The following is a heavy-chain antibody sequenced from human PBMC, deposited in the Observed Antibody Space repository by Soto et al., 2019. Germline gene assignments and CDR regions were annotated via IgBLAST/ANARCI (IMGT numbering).Heavy chain of an antibody. J-gene: IGHJ6*02. CDR2: IYSGGRT. Sequence: PGGPLRLSCAASGFTVSSTYMSWVRQAPGKGLEWVSVIYSGGRTYYSDSVTGRFTISADNSKNTLYLQMNSLRAEDTAVYYCASSNSGNFYSGMDVWGQGTTVTVSS. CDR1: GFTVSSTY. V-gene: IGHV3-53*01. CDR3: ASSNSGNFYSGMDV. D-gene: IGHD6-6*01.